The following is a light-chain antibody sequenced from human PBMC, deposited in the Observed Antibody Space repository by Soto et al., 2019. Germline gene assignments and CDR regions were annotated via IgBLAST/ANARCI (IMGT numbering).Light chain of an antibody. J-gene: IGKJ4*01. V-gene: IGKV3-20*01. CDR3: QQYGSSPLT. CDR2: GAS. CDR1: QSVSSSY. Sequence: EIVLTQSPGTLSLSPGERATLSCRASQSVSSSYLAWSQQKPGQAPRLLIYGASSRATGIPDRFSGSGSGSDVTLTISRREPESFAVYYCQQYGSSPLTFGGGTKVEIK.